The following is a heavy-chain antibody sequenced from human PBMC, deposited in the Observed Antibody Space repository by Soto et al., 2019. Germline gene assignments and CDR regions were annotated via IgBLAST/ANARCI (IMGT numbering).Heavy chain of an antibody. D-gene: IGHD1-26*01. CDR1: GITLSNYA. CDR3: AKQERAECISSYYNS. J-gene: IGHJ4*02. Sequence: PGGSLRLSCTASGITLSNYATSWVRQAPGRGLEWVSGINKSGSSTYYADSVKGRFTISRDNSKNTVYLHMSSLRAEDTAIYYCAKQERAECISSYYNSWGQGTLVTVSS. CDR2: INKSGSST. V-gene: IGHV3-23*05.